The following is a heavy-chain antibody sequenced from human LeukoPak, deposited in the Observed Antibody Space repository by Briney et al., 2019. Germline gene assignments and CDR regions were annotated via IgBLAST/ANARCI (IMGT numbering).Heavy chain of an antibody. CDR1: GFTLSSYA. D-gene: IGHD6-19*01. CDR3: ARDLADSSGWYGGSFDY. CDR2: ISVSGNT. V-gene: IGHV3-23*01. J-gene: IGHJ4*02. Sequence: GGSLRLSCAASGFTLSSYAMSRVRQGPGKGLEWVSAISVSGNTYHADSVKGRFTISRDNSKNIVYLQMNSLRAEDTAVCYCARDLADSSGWYGGSFDYWGQGTLVTVSS.